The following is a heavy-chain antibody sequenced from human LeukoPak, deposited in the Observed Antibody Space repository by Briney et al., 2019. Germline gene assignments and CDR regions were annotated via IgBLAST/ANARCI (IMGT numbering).Heavy chain of an antibody. Sequence: ASVKVSCKASGGTFSSYAISWVRQAPGQGLEWMGGIIPIFGTANYAQKFQGRVTITADESTSTAYMELSSLRSEDTAVYYGAPSPDSSGSSDYWGQETLVTVSS. V-gene: IGHV1-69*01. CDR3: APSPDSSGSSDY. J-gene: IGHJ4*02. CDR2: IIPIFGTA. CDR1: GGTFSSYA. D-gene: IGHD3-3*01.